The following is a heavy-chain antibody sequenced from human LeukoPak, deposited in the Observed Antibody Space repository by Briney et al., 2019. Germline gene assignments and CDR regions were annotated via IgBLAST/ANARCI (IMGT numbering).Heavy chain of an antibody. CDR2: MNPNSGNT. J-gene: IGHJ6*02. Sequence: QATXXXXXWMXWMNPNSGNTGYAQKFQGRVTMTRNTSISTAYMELSSLRSEDTAVYYCARWGAVRGVIRSGYYYYGMDVWGQGTTVTVSS. D-gene: IGHD3-10*01. CDR3: ARWGAVRGVIRSGYYYYGMDV. V-gene: IGHV1-8*01.